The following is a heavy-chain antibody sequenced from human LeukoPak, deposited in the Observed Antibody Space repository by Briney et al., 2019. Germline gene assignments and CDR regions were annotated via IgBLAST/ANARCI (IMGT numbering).Heavy chain of an antibody. CDR2: ISAYNGNT. CDR1: GYTFTSYG. CDR3: ARINPAVSYMISSH. J-gene: IGHJ4*02. V-gene: IGHV1-18*01. D-gene: IGHD3-22*01. Sequence: ASVKVSCKASGYTFTSYGISWVRQAPGQGLEWMGWISAYNGNTNYAQRFQGRVTMTTDTSTSTAYMELRGLRPDDTAVYYCARINPAVSYMISSHWGRGTLVTVSS.